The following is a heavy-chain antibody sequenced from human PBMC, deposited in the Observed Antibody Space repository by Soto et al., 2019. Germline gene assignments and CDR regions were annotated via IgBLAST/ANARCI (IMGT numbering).Heavy chain of an antibody. CDR3: ARARITMVRGGFDY. V-gene: IGHV3-74*01. CDR2: INSDGSST. D-gene: IGHD3-10*01. J-gene: IGHJ4*02. Sequence: GGSLRLSCAASGFTFSSYWMHWVRQAPGKGLVWVSRINSDGSSTSYADSVKGRFTISRDNAKNTLYLQMNSLRAEDTVVYYCARARITMVRGGFDYWGQGTLVTVSS. CDR1: GFTFSSYW.